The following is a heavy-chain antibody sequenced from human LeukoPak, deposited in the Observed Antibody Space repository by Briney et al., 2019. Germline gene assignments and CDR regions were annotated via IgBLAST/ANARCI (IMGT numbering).Heavy chain of an antibody. CDR3: ARDIWVTTVGWYFDL. J-gene: IGHJ2*01. V-gene: IGHV4-4*07. D-gene: IGHD4-17*01. Sequence: SETLSLTCTVSGGSISSYYWSWIRQPAGKGLEWIGRIYTSGSTNYNPSLKSRVPMSVDTSKNQFSLKLSSVTAADTAVYYCARDIWVTTVGWYFDLWGRGTLVTVSS. CDR1: GGSISSYY. CDR2: IYTSGST.